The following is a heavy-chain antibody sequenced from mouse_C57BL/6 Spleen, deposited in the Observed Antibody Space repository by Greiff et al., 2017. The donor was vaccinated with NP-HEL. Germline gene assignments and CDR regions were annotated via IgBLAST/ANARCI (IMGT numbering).Heavy chain of an antibody. J-gene: IGHJ1*03. CDR1: GFTFTDYY. Sequence: EVKLMESGGGLVQPGGSLSLSCAASGFTFTDYYMSWVRQPPGQALEWLGFIRNKANGYTTEYSASVKGRFTISRDNSQSILYLQMNALRAEDSATYYCARYGGSSLWYFDVWGTGTTVTVSS. CDR2: IRNKANGYTT. V-gene: IGHV7-3*01. D-gene: IGHD1-1*01. CDR3: ARYGGSSLWYFDV.